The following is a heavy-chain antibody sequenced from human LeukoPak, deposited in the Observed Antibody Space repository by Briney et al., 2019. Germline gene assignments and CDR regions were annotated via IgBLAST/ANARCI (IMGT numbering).Heavy chain of an antibody. Sequence: GGSLRLSCAASGFTFSSYWMSWVRQAPGKGLEWVSSINDRGGTTYYADSVKGRFTISRDNSKNTLYLQMNSLRAEDTAVYYAVRGWYLENWGQGTLVTVSS. CDR2: INDRGGTT. CDR1: GFTFSSYW. D-gene: IGHD4-17*01. V-gene: IGHV3-23*01. J-gene: IGHJ4*02. CDR3: VRGWYLEN.